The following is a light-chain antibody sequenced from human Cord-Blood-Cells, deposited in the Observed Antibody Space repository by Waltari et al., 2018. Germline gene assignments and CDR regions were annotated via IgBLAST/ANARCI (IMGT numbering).Light chain of an antibody. CDR3: QQYNSYSWT. Sequence: ASVGDRVTITCRTSQSISSWLAWYQQKPGKAPKLLIYDASSLESGVPSRFSGSGSGTEFTLTISSLQPDDFATYYCQQYNSYSWTFGQGTKVEIK. CDR2: DAS. V-gene: IGKV1-5*01. CDR1: QSISSW. J-gene: IGKJ1*01.